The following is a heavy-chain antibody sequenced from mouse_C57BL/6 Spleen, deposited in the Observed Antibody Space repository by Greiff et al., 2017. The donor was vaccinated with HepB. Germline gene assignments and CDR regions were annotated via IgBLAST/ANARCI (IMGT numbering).Heavy chain of an antibody. CDR1: GYAFSSSW. Sequence: VKLMESGPELVKPGASVKISCKASGYAFSSSWMNWVKQRPGKGLEWIGRIYPGDGDTNYNGKFKGKATLTADKSSSTAYMQLSSLTSEDSAVYFCAREKAQAFYFDYWGQGTTHTVSS. V-gene: IGHV1-82*01. D-gene: IGHD3-2*02. CDR3: AREKAQAFYFDY. CDR2: IYPGDGDT. J-gene: IGHJ2*01.